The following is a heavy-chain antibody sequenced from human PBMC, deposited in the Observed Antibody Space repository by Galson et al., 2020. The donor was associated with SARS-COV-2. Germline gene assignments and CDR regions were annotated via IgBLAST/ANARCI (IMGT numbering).Heavy chain of an antibody. D-gene: IGHD5-12*01. V-gene: IGHV1-24*01. CDR1: GYTLSELS. CDR3: ATDLACLQMATIKY. Sequence: ASVKVSCKVSGYTLSELSIHWVRQAPGKGLEWMGGFDPEDAKTIYAQKFQGRVTMTEDTSTDTAYMELSSLRTEDTAVYYCATDLACLQMATIKYWGQGTLVTVSS. J-gene: IGHJ4*02. CDR2: FDPEDAKT.